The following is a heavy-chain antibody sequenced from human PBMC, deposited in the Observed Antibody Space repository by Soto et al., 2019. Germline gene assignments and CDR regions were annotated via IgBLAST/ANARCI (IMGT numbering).Heavy chain of an antibody. Sequence: EVQXVXSGGXLVQPGXXLXLXCAVXGFTFSSFWMHWVRQAPGEGLVWVSRINTDGSSTSYADSVKGRFXXXXXXXXXXXXXXXXXXXVEDTAMYYCAKRGVDTFGLSYWGQGTLVTVSS. V-gene: IGHV3-74*01. CDR2: INTDGSST. CDR3: AKRGVDTFGLSY. J-gene: IGHJ4*02. D-gene: IGHD3-10*01. CDR1: GFTFSSFW.